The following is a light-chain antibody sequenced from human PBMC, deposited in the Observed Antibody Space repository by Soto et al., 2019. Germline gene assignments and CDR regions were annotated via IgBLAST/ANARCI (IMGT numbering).Light chain of an antibody. CDR2: AAS. CDR3: LQHFNFSWT. V-gene: IGKV1-6*01. Sequence: AIQMTQSPSSLSASVGDRVTITCRARRDIGNDLGWYQQKPGKAPKHLIFAASNLQSGVPSRFSGGGSGTDCHLTISSLQADYFATYYCLQHFNFSWTFGQGPKVE. CDR1: RDIGND. J-gene: IGKJ1*01.